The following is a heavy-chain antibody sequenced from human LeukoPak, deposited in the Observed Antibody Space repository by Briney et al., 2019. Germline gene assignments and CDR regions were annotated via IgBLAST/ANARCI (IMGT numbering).Heavy chain of an antibody. Sequence: SVKVSCKASGGTFSSYAISWVRQARGQGREWMGGIIPIVGTANYAQKFQGRVTITADESTSTAYMELRSLRSEDTALYYCARVVRYFDTYFDYWGQGTLVTVSS. CDR1: GGTFSSYA. CDR2: IIPIVGTA. CDR3: ARVVRYFDTYFDY. J-gene: IGHJ4*02. V-gene: IGHV1-69*01. D-gene: IGHD3-9*01.